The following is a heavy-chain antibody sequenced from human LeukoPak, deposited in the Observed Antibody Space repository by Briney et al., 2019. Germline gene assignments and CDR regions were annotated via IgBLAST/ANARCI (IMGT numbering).Heavy chain of an antibody. CDR3: AKPTIAVAGTGWIDAFDI. CDR1: GFTFSSYA. V-gene: IGHV3-23*01. D-gene: IGHD6-19*01. Sequence: PGGSLRLSCVASGFTFSSYAMSWVRQAPGKGLEWVSGISKSGGDTYYADSVKGRFTISRDSSKNTQYLQMSSLRAEDTAVYYCAKPTIAVAGTGWIDAFDIWGRGTMVTVSS. CDR2: ISKSGGDT. J-gene: IGHJ3*02.